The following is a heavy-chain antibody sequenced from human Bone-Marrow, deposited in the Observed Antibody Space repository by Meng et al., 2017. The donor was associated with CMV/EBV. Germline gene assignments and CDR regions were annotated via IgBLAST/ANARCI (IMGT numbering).Heavy chain of an antibody. Sequence: ASVKVSCKASGCTFTSYYMHWVRQAPGQGLEWMGIINPSGGSTSYAQKFQGRVTMTRDTSTSTVYMELSSLRSEDTAVYYCARDLSDTYYDSSGYYPGYFDYWGQGTLVTVSS. V-gene: IGHV1-46*01. CDR2: INPSGGST. CDR3: ARDLSDTYYDSSGYYPGYFDY. CDR1: GCTFTSYY. J-gene: IGHJ4*02. D-gene: IGHD3-22*01.